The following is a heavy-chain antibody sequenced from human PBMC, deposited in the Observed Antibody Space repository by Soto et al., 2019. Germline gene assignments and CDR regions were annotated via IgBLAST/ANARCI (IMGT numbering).Heavy chain of an antibody. CDR3: AGGSGSYYNDAFDI. V-gene: IGHV1-18*01. Sequence: AASVKVSCKASGYTFTSYGISWVRQAPGQGLEWMGWISAYNGNTNYAQKLQGRVTMTTDTSTSTAYMELRSLRSDDTAVYYCAGGSGSYYNDAFDIWGQGTMVTVSS. CDR2: ISAYNGNT. J-gene: IGHJ3*02. D-gene: IGHD3-10*01. CDR1: GYTFTSYG.